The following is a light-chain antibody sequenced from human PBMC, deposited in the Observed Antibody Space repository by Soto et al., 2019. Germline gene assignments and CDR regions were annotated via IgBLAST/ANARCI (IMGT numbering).Light chain of an antibody. CDR2: TTN. J-gene: IGLJ3*02. V-gene: IGLV8-61*01. CDR1: SGSVSTSYY. Sequence: QTVVTQEPSFSVSPGRTVTFTCGLSSGSVSTSYYPSWYQQTPGQAPRTLMYTTNTRSSGVPDRFSGSILGNKAALTITGAQADDESDYYCVLYMGSGIWVFGGGTKLTVL. CDR3: VLYMGSGIWV.